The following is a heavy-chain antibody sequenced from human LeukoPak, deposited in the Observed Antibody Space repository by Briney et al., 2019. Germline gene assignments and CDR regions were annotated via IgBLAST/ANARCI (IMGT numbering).Heavy chain of an antibody. J-gene: IGHJ4*02. Sequence: GGSLRLSCAASGITFSGSGMSWVRQAPGKGLEWVANINQDGTEKYYVDSVKGRFTISRDNAKNSLYLQMNSLRVEDTAVYYCAKLAKYFYGSETYYFFEHWGQGTPVTASS. CDR2: INQDGTEK. D-gene: IGHD3-10*01. CDR3: AKLAKYFYGSETYYFFEH. CDR1: GITFSGSG. V-gene: IGHV3-7*01.